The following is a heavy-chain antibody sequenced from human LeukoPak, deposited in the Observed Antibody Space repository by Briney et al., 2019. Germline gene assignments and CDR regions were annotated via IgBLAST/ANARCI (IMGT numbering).Heavy chain of an antibody. CDR1: GFTFSSYA. V-gene: IGHV3-23*01. CDR3: ASIPFYYDSSALSPAFDI. CDR2: ISGSGGST. J-gene: IGHJ3*02. Sequence: GGSLRLSCAASGFTFSSYAMSWVRQAPGKGLEWVSAISGSGGSTYYADSVKGRFTISRDNSNNTLYLQMNSLRAEDTALYYCASIPFYYDSSALSPAFDIWGQGTVVTVSS. D-gene: IGHD3-22*01.